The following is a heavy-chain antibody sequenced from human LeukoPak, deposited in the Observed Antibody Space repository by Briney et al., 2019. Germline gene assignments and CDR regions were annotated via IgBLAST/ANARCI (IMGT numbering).Heavy chain of an antibody. CDR1: GYTFTSYY. J-gene: IGHJ6*02. D-gene: IGHD2-2*01. CDR2: INPSGGST. Sequence: RASVKVPCKASGYTFTSYYMHWVRQAPGQGLEWMGIINPSGGSTSYAQKFQGRVTMTRDTSTSTVYMELSSLRSEDTAVYYCAREPVVVPVAFKVDGMDVWGQGTTVTVSS. V-gene: IGHV1-46*01. CDR3: AREPVVVPVAFKVDGMDV.